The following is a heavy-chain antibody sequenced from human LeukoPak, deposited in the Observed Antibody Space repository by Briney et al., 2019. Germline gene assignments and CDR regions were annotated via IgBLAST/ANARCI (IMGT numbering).Heavy chain of an antibody. CDR1: GFTFSSYW. Sequence: SGGSLRLSCAASGFTFSSYWMTWVRQAPGKGLEWVANIKQDGSEKSYVDSVKGRFTISRDNAKNSLYLQMDSLRAEDTAVYYCARDQPYSSGWYTTSPAGAFDIWGQGTMVTVSS. V-gene: IGHV3-7*01. J-gene: IGHJ3*02. CDR2: IKQDGSEK. CDR3: ARDQPYSSGWYTTSPAGAFDI. D-gene: IGHD6-19*01.